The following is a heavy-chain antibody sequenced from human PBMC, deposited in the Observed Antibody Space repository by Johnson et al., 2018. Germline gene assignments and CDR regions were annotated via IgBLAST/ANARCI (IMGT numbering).Heavy chain of an antibody. CDR1: GFTFSSYG. D-gene: IGHD3-16*01. CDR3: GRGGRGGEVRDAFDM. CDR2: LSYDGSNK. Sequence: VQLLESAGGVVQPGRSLRLSCAASGFTFSSYGMHWVRQAPGKGLEWVAVLSYDGSNKYYADSVKGRFTISRENSKNTLYLQMTSLRPDDSTMYYCGRGGRGGEVRDAFDMWGQGTKVIVSS. J-gene: IGHJ3*02. V-gene: IGHV3-30*03.